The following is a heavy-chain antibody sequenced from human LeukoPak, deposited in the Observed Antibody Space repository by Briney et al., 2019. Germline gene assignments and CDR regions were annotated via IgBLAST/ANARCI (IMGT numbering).Heavy chain of an antibody. V-gene: IGHV1-2*02. D-gene: IGHD5-12*01. CDR3: ARAFSSGYDSYAAFDL. CDR2: INPNSGDT. CDR1: GYTFTDYY. J-gene: IGHJ3*01. Sequence: ASVKVSCKASGYTFTDYYMHWVRQAPGQGFEWMGWINPNSGDTNYAQKFQGRVTMTRNTSITTAYMELGSLRSEDTAVYYCARAFSSGYDSYAAFDLWGQGTMVTVSS.